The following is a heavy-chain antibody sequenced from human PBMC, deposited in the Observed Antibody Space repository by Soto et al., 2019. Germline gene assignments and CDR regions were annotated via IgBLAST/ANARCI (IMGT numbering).Heavy chain of an antibody. J-gene: IGHJ4*02. CDR2: VSATAGTT. V-gene: IGHV3-23*01. Sequence: PGGALRLSCAASGFTFSKYAMSWFRQPPGKGLEWVSLVSATAGTTYYTDSVKGRFTISRDNSRNTVYLQMNSLRADDTAVDYFANDRLPGRFAYRGQGTPVTGSS. CDR3: ANDRLPGRFAY. D-gene: IGHD6-6*01. CDR1: GFTFSKYA.